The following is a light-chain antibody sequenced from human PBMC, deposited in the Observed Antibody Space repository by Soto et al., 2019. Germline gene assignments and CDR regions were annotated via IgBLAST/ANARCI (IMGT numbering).Light chain of an antibody. CDR2: AAS. V-gene: IGKV3-20*01. Sequence: EIVLTQSPDTLSLSPGERATLSCRASQSVSNNWLAWYQQKPGQAPRLLIYAASSRPGGIPDKFRGSGSGTDFTLTINRLEPEDFAVYYCQQYGRSPYTFAQGTKLEI. CDR3: QQYGRSPYT. J-gene: IGKJ2*01. CDR1: QSVSNNW.